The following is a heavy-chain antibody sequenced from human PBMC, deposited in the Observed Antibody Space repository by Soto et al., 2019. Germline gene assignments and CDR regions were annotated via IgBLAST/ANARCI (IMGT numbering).Heavy chain of an antibody. CDR1: GFTFSSYA. J-gene: IGHJ4*02. Sequence: QTGGSLRLSCAASGFTFSSYAMSWVRQAPGKGLEWVSAISGSGGSTYYADSVKGRFTISRDNSKNTLYLQMNSLRAEDTAVYYCAKDTIAARRYFDYWGQGTLVTVSS. CDR2: ISGSGGST. D-gene: IGHD6-6*01. V-gene: IGHV3-23*01. CDR3: AKDTIAARRYFDY.